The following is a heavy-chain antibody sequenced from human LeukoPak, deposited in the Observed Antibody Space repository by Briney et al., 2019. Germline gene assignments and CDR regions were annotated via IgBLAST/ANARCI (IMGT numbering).Heavy chain of an antibody. CDR3: AKDPSGRRSGSYVDY. CDR1: GFTFSSYG. V-gene: IGHV3-33*06. D-gene: IGHD1-26*01. J-gene: IGHJ4*02. Sequence: PGRSLRLSCAASGFTFSSYGMHWVRQAPGKGLEWVAVIWYDGSNKYYADSVKGRFTISRDNSKNTLYLQMNSLRAEDTAVYYCAKDPSGRRSGSYVDYWGQGTLVTVSS. CDR2: IWYDGSNK.